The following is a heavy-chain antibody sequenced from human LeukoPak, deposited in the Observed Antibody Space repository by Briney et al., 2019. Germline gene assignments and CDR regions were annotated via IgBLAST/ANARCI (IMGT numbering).Heavy chain of an antibody. CDR3: AREAITIFGVVRTQTTYGPHRFDP. J-gene: IGHJ5*02. V-gene: IGHV3-21*01. D-gene: IGHD3-3*01. Sequence: GGSLRLSCAASGFTFSSYSMNWVRQAPGKGLEWVSSISSSSSYIYYADSVKGRFTISRDNAKNSLYLQMNSLRAEDTAVYYCAREAITIFGVVRTQTTYGPHRFDPWGQGTLVTVSS. CDR1: GFTFSSYS. CDR2: ISSSSSYI.